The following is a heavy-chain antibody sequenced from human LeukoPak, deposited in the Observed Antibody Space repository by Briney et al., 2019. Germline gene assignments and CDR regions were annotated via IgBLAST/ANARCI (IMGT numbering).Heavy chain of an antibody. V-gene: IGHV4-34*01. CDR1: GGSFSGYF. CDR2: INHSGST. D-gene: IGHD5-24*01. Sequence: SETLSLTCAVYGGSFSGYFWSWIRQPPGKGLEWIGEINHSGSTNYNPSLKSRVTISVDTSKNQFSLKLSSVTAADTAVYYCAREQRDGYNFDYWGQGTLVTVSS. CDR3: AREQRDGYNFDY. J-gene: IGHJ4*02.